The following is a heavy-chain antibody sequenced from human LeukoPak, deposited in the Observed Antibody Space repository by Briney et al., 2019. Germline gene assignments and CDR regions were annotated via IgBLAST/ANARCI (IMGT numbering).Heavy chain of an antibody. CDR2: INPNSGGT. D-gene: IGHD3-3*01. V-gene: IGHV1-2*02. CDR1: GYTFTGYY. CDR3: ARGKGGPITIFGVVMTPRTYYYYGMDV. Sequence: ASVKVSCKASGYTFTGYYMHWVRQAPGQGLEWMGWINPNSGGTNYAQKFQGRVTMTRDTSISTAYMELSRLRSDGTAVYYCARGKGGPITIFGVVMTPRTYYYYGMDVWGQGTTVTVSS. J-gene: IGHJ6*02.